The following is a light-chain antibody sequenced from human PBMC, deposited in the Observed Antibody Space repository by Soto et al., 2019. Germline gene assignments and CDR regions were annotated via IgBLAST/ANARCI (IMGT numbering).Light chain of an antibody. Sequence: DIQMTQSPSPLSASVGDRVTITCQASHDISDNLNWYQQRPGKAPHLLIYLTSSLQTGVPSRFSGSGSGTEFTLTISSLQPEDFATYFCQQSHKTPWTFGQGTRVE. J-gene: IGKJ1*01. CDR2: LTS. CDR3: QQSHKTPWT. CDR1: HDISDN. V-gene: IGKV1-39*01.